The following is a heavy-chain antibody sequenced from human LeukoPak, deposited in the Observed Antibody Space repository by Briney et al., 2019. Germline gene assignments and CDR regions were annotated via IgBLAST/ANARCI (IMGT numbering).Heavy chain of an antibody. CDR3: ARVGTGDYYYYMDV. D-gene: IGHD6-13*01. CDR2: INWNGGST. Sequence: SGGSLRLSCAASGFTFDVYGMSWVRQAPGKGLEWVSGINWNGGSTGYADSAKGRFTISRDNAKNSLYLQMNSLRAEDTALYYCARVGTGDYYYYMDVWGKGTTVTVSS. J-gene: IGHJ6*03. V-gene: IGHV3-20*04. CDR1: GFTFDVYG.